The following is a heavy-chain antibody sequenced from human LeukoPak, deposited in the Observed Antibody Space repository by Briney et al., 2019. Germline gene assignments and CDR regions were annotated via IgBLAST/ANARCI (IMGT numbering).Heavy chain of an antibody. J-gene: IGHJ4*02. CDR3: VRAPVAVAGAAVWY. Sequence: GASVKVSCKASGYTFTGYYMHWVRQAPGQGLEWMGWIRCYNGNRHYPQKFQGRVTMTTDTSTTTEYMEMRSLTSVATAVYYCVRAPVAVAGAAVWYWGQGTLVTVSS. D-gene: IGHD6-19*01. CDR1: GYTFTGYY. CDR2: IRCYNGNR. V-gene: IGHV1-18*04.